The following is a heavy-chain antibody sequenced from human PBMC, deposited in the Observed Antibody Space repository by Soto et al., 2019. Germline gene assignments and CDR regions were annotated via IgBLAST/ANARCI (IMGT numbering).Heavy chain of an antibody. D-gene: IGHD2-2*01. J-gene: IGHJ6*02. Sequence: SETLSLTCTVSGGSVSSGSYYWSWIRQPPGKGLEWIGYIYYSGSTNYNPSLKSRVTISVDTSKNQFSLKLSSVTAADTAVYYCARVHCSSTSCYGGNYYGMDVWGQGTTVTVSS. CDR1: GGSVSSGSYY. CDR3: ARVHCSSTSCYGGNYYGMDV. CDR2: IYYSGST. V-gene: IGHV4-61*01.